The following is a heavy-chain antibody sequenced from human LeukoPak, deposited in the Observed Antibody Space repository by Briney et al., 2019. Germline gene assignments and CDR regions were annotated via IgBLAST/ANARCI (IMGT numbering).Heavy chain of an antibody. J-gene: IGHJ6*03. CDR2: IYYSGST. V-gene: IGHV4-39*01. Sequence: PSETLSLTCTVSGGSISSSSYYWGWIRQPPGKGLEWIGSIYYSGSTYYNPSLKSRVTISVDTSKNQFSLKLSSVTAADTAVYYCARTKPVAGTEYWAYYMDVWGKGTTVTISS. CDR3: ARTKPVAGTEYWAYYMDV. D-gene: IGHD6-19*01. CDR1: GGSISSSSYY.